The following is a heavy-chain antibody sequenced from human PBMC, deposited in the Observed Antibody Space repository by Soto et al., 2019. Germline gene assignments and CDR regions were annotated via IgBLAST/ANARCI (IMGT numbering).Heavy chain of an antibody. CDR3: ARDHDFWSGYHYYYMDV. J-gene: IGHJ6*03. CDR2: INAGNGNT. V-gene: IGHV1-3*01. Sequence: QVQLVQSGAEVKKPGASVKVSCKASGYTFTSYAMHWVRQAPGQRLEWMGWINAGNGNTKYSQKFQGRVTITRDTAESTAYMELSSLRSEDTAVYYCARDHDFWSGYHYYYMDVWGKGTTVTVSS. D-gene: IGHD3-3*01. CDR1: GYTFTSYA.